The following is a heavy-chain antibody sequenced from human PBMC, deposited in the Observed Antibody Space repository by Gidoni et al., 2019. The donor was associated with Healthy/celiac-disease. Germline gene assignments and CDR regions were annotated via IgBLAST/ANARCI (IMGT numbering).Heavy chain of an antibody. CDR1: GYTFTSYG. J-gene: IGHJ6*02. Sequence: QVQLVQSGAEVKKPGASVKVSCKASGYTFTSYGISWVRQAPGQGLEWMGWISAYNGNTNYAQKLQGRVTMTTDTSTSTAYMELRSLRSDDTAVYYCARDFLVVPAAIEDYYYYGMDVWGQGTTVTVSS. D-gene: IGHD2-2*02. CDR3: ARDFLVVPAAIEDYYYYGMDV. V-gene: IGHV1-18*01. CDR2: ISAYNGNT.